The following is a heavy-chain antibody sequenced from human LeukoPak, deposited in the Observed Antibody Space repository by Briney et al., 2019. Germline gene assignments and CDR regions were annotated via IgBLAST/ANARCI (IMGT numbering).Heavy chain of an antibody. CDR2: IIPIFGTA. CDR3: AREGVWGSYRFDY. CDR1: GGTFSSYA. D-gene: IGHD3-16*02. J-gene: IGHJ4*02. V-gene: IGHV1-69*05. Sequence: SVKVSCKAPGGTFSSYAISWVRQAPGQELEWMGGIIPIFGTANYAQKFQGRVTITTDESTSTAYMELSSLRSEDTAVYYCAREGVWGSYRFDYWGQGTLVTVSS.